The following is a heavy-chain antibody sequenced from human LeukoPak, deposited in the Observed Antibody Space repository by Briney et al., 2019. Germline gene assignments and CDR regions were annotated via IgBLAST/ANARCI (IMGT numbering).Heavy chain of an antibody. J-gene: IGHJ6*02. CDR3: ARDDGGIAAAPYYYYYGMDV. Sequence: ASVKVSCKASGYTFTCYYMHWVRQAPGQGLEWMGWINPNSGGTNYAQKFQGRVTMTRDTSISTAYMELSRLRSDDTAVYYCARDDGGIAAAPYYYYYGMDVWGQGTTVTVSS. CDR1: GYTFTCYY. D-gene: IGHD6-13*01. CDR2: INPNSGGT. V-gene: IGHV1-2*02.